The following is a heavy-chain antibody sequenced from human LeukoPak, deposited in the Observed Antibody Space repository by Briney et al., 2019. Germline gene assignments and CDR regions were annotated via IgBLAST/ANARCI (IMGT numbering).Heavy chain of an antibody. V-gene: IGHV3-23*01. CDR2: IDGSGIST. Sequence: GGSLRLSCAASGFTFSDAWMTWVRQAPGKGLEWVSTIDGSGISTYNADSVKGRFTISRDNSKNTLYLQMNSLRADDTAVYYCAKDRLTSSWYFGFDYWGQGTLVTVSS. J-gene: IGHJ4*02. CDR1: GFTFSDAW. CDR3: AKDRLTSSWYFGFDY. D-gene: IGHD6-13*01.